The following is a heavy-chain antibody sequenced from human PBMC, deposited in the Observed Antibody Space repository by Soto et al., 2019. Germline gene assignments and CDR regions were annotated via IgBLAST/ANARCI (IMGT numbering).Heavy chain of an antibody. D-gene: IGHD2-2*02. CDR3: AILPGAYCSSTSCYTDYYFGMDV. CDR1: GYTFTGYY. Sequence: ASVKVSCKASGYTFTGYYMHWVRQAPGQGLEWMGWINPNSGGTNYAQKFQGRVTMTRDTSISTAYMELSRLRSDDTAVYYCAILPGAYCSSTSCYTDYYFGMDVWGQGTTVTVSS. CDR2: INPNSGGT. V-gene: IGHV1-2*02. J-gene: IGHJ6*02.